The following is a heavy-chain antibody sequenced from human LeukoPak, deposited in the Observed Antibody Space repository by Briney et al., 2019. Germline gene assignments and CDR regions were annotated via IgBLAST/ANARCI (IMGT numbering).Heavy chain of an antibody. CDR1: GYTFTDNY. Sequence: ASVKVSCKASGYTFTDNYIHWVRQAPGQGLEWMGWINPNSGGTNYAQKFQGWVTMTRDTSISTAYMELSRLRSDGTAVYYCARGKDGYNIYGMDVWGQGTTVTVSS. CDR2: INPNSGGT. V-gene: IGHV1-2*04. J-gene: IGHJ6*02. CDR3: ARGKDGYNIYGMDV. D-gene: IGHD5-24*01.